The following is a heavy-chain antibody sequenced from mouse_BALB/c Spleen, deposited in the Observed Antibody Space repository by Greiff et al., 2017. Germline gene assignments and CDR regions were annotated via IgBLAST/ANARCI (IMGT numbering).Heavy chain of an antibody. V-gene: IGHV5-4*02. CDR3: ARDPTTTATDWFAY. J-gene: IGHJ3*01. D-gene: IGHD1-2*01. CDR1: GFTFSDYY. Sequence: EVMLVESGGGLVKPGGSLKLSCAASGFTFSDYYMYWVRQTPEKRLEWVATISDGGSYTYYPDSVKGRFTISRDNAKNNLYLQMSSLKSEDTAMYYCARDPTTTATDWFAYWGQGTLVTVSA. CDR2: ISDGGSYT.